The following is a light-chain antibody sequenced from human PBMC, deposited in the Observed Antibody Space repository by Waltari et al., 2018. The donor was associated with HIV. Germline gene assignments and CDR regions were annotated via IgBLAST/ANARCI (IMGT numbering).Light chain of an antibody. CDR3: NSRDSSGYHLV. J-gene: IGLJ2*01. Sequence: SSELTQDPAVSVALGQTVRITCQGASSSTCHASWYQQKPGQAPVLVIYDKNNRPSGIPDRFSGSSSGTTASLTITGAQAEDEADYYCNSRDSSGYHLVFGGGTRLTVL. CDR2: DKN. V-gene: IGLV3-19*01. CDR1: SSSTCH.